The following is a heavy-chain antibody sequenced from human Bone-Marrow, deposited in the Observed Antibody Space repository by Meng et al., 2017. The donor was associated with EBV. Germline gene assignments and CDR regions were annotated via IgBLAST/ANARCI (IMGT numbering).Heavy chain of an antibody. CDR3: ARLDYFDY. Sequence: QIVQSGAEVKKPGASVKVSCKPSGYTFTSYAMHWVRQAPGQRLEWMGWINPGNGNTKYSQKFQGRVTITRDTSASTAYMELSSLRSEDTAVYYCARLDYFDYWGQGTLVTVSS. V-gene: IGHV1-3*01. CDR1: GYTFTSYA. J-gene: IGHJ4*02. CDR2: INPGNGNT.